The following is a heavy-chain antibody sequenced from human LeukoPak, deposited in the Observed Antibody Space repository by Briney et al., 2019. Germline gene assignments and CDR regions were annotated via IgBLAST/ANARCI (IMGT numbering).Heavy chain of an antibody. Sequence: GGSLRLSCAASGFTFSSYSMNWVRQAPGKGLEWVSYISSSSNTIYYADSVKGRFTISRDNAKNTLYLQMNSLRAEDTAVYYCARETLINVDAFDIWGQGTMVTVSS. J-gene: IGHJ3*02. CDR3: ARETLINVDAFDI. CDR2: ISSSSNTI. CDR1: GFTFSSYS. D-gene: IGHD3-16*01. V-gene: IGHV3-48*04.